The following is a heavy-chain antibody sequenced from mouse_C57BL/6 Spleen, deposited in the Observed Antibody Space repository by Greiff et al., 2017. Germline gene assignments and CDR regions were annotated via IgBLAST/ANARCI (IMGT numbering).Heavy chain of an antibody. D-gene: IGHD2-4*01. Sequence: VKLMESGAELVRPGTSVKVSCKASGYAFTNYLIEWVKQRPGQGLEWIGVINPGSGGTNYNEKFKGKETLTADKSSSTAYMQLSSLTSEDSAVYFCARSSYDYFAWFAYWGQGTLVTVSA. J-gene: IGHJ3*01. CDR3: ARSSYDYFAWFAY. CDR1: GYAFTNYL. CDR2: INPGSGGT. V-gene: IGHV1-54*01.